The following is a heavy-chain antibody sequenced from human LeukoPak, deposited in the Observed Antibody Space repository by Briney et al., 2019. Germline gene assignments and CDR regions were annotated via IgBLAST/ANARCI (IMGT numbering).Heavy chain of an antibody. Sequence: SETLSLTCAVYGGSFSGYYWSWIRQPPGKGLEWIGEINHSGSTNYNPSLKSRVTISVDTSKNQFSLKLSSVTAADTAVYYCARVKAGSGSDYWGQGTLVTVSS. V-gene: IGHV4-34*01. J-gene: IGHJ4*02. CDR3: ARVKAGSGSDY. CDR1: GGSFSGYY. CDR2: INHSGST. D-gene: IGHD3-10*01.